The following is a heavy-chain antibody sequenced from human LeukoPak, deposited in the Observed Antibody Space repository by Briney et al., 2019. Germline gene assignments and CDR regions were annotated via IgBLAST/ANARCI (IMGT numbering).Heavy chain of an antibody. CDR1: GGSISSSSYY. CDR3: ARLIHHYYGSGNHY. D-gene: IGHD3-10*01. J-gene: IGHJ4*02. V-gene: IGHV4-39*01. Sequence: SETLSLTCTVSGGSISSSSYYWGWIRQPPGKGLEWIGSIYYSGSTYYNPSINSRVTISVDTSKNQFSLKLSSVTAADTAVYYFARLIHHYYGSGNHYWGQGTLVTVSS. CDR2: IYYSGST.